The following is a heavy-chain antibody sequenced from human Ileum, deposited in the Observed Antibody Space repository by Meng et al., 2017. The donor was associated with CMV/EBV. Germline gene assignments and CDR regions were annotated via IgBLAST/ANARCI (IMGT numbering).Heavy chain of an antibody. J-gene: IGHJ4*02. Sequence: AVYGGSFSGYSWSWIRPPPGKGLEWIGEINHSGSTNYNPSLKSRVTISVDTSKNQFSLKLSSVTAADTAVYYCARGRRFGDPNLDYWGQGTLVTVSS. CDR1: GGSFSGYS. CDR3: ARGRRFGDPNLDY. D-gene: IGHD3-10*01. CDR2: INHSGST. V-gene: IGHV4-34*01.